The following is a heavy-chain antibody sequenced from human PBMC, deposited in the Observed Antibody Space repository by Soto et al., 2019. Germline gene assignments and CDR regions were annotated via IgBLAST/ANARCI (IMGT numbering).Heavy chain of an antibody. CDR3: AHRIGWGKFDY. Sequence: QITLKESGPTLVKPTQTLTLTCTFSGFSPSTSGVGVGWIRKPPGKALEGLPLIYWDDDKRYSPSLKSRLTITKDTSKNQVVLTMTNMDPVDTATYYCAHRIGWGKFDYWGQGTLVTVSS. J-gene: IGHJ4*02. CDR2: IYWDDDK. D-gene: IGHD3-16*01. V-gene: IGHV2-5*02. CDR1: GFSPSTSGVG.